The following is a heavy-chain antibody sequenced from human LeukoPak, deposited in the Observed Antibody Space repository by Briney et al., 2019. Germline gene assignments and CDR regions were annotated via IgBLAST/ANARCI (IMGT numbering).Heavy chain of an antibody. D-gene: IGHD3-22*01. CDR3: ATTDHGYYAQFY. Sequence: GASVKVSCKASGYTFTNYLIHWVRQAPGQGLEWMGIINPSAGSTSYAQKFQGRVTMTRDTSTSTVYMEMSSLTSEDTGVCYCATTDHGYYAQFYWGQGTLVTV. J-gene: IGHJ4*01. CDR1: GYTFTNYL. CDR2: INPSAGST. V-gene: IGHV1-46*01.